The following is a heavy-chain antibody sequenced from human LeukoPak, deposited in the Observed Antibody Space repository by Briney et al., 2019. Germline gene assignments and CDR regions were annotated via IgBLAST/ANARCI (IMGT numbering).Heavy chain of an antibody. CDR2: MNPNSGNT. D-gene: IGHD2/OR15-2a*01. J-gene: IGHJ4*02. Sequence: GASVKVSCKASGYTFTSYDINWVRQATGQGLEWMGWMNPNSGNTGDAQKFQGRVTMTRNTSISTAYMELSSLTSEDTAVYYCARGRGNNQSKYRKLRRYYFDYWGQGTLVTVSS. CDR3: ARGRGNNQSKYRKLRRYYFDY. CDR1: GYTFTSYD. V-gene: IGHV1-8*01.